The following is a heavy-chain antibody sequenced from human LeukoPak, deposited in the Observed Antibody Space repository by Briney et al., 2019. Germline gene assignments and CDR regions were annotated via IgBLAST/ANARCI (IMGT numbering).Heavy chain of an antibody. V-gene: IGHV3-30*18. CDR1: GFTFSSYS. D-gene: IGHD5-24*01. Sequence: GGSLRLSCAASGFTFSSYSMHWVRQAPGKGLEWVAVISYDGSTQYYADSVKGRFTISRDNSNNTLSLQMNSLKAEDTAVYYCAKGRMMATIMISFDFWGRGTLVTVSS. CDR2: ISYDGSTQ. CDR3: AKGRMMATIMISFDF. J-gene: IGHJ4*02.